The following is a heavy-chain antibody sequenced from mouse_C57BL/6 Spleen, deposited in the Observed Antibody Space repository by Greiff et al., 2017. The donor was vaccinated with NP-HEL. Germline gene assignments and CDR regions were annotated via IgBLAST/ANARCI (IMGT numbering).Heavy chain of an antibody. CDR2: INPGSGGT. J-gene: IGHJ2*01. CDR3: ARHLGDFDY. CDR1: GYAFTNYL. D-gene: IGHD3-1*01. V-gene: IGHV1-54*01. Sequence: QVQLQQSGAELVRPGPSVKVSCKASGYAFTNYLIEWVKQRPGQGLEWIGVINPGSGGTNYNEKFKGKATLTADKSSSTAYMQLSSLTSEDSAVYFCARHLGDFDYWGQGTTLTVSS.